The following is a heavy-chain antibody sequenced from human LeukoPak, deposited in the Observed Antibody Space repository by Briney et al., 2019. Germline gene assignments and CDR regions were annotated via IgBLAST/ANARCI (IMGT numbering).Heavy chain of an antibody. J-gene: IGHJ3*02. D-gene: IGHD2-21*01. CDR2: ISGSSGST. CDR1: GFTFSSYA. CDR3: TTADSYPRDAFDI. Sequence: GGSLRLSCAASGFTFSSYAMSWVRQAPGKGLEWVSAISGSSGSTYYADSVKGRFTISRDNSKNTLYLQMNSLKTEDTAVYYCTTADSYPRDAFDIWGQGTMVTVSS. V-gene: IGHV3-23*01.